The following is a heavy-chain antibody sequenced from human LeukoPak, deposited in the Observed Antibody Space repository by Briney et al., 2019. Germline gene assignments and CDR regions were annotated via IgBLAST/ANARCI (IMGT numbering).Heavy chain of an antibody. CDR1: GFTFSRYS. D-gene: IGHD5-24*01. J-gene: IGHJ4*02. Sequence: GGSLRLSCAASGFTFSRYSMNWVRQAPGKGLEWVANIKQDGSEKYYVDSVKGRFTISRDNAKKSLYLQMNSLRAEDTAVYYCARETEMANLDYWGQGTLVTVSS. V-gene: IGHV3-7*04. CDR2: IKQDGSEK. CDR3: ARETEMANLDY.